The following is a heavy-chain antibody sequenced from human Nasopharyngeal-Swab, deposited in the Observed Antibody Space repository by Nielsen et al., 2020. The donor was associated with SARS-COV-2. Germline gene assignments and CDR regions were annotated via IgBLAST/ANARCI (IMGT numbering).Heavy chain of an antibody. D-gene: IGHD4-23*01. J-gene: IGHJ4*02. CDR3: ASSDYGGKNDY. V-gene: IGHV1-18*04. CDR2: ISAYNGNT. Sequence: ASVKVSCKASGHTFTSYGISWVRQAPGQGLEWMGWISAYNGNTNYAQKLQGRVTMTTDTSTSTAYMELRSLRSDDTAVYYCASSDYGGKNDYWGQGTLVTVSS. CDR1: GHTFTSYG.